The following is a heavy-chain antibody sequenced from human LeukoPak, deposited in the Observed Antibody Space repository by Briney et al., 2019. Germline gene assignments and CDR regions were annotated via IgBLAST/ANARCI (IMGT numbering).Heavy chain of an antibody. D-gene: IGHD3-22*01. CDR3: ARDTSGYYDSSGYSY. V-gene: IGHV1-69*04. J-gene: IGHJ4*02. Sequence: IIPILGIANYAQKFQGRVTITADKSTSTAYMELSSLRSEDTAVYYCARDTSGYYDSSGYSYWGQGTLVTVSS. CDR2: IIPILGIA.